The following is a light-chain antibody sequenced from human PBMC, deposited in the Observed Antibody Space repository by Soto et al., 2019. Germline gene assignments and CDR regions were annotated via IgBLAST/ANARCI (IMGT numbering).Light chain of an antibody. CDR3: QHHNRDSRT. CDR1: QSIRHY. V-gene: IGKV1-5*01. J-gene: IGKJ1*01. CDR2: GAS. Sequence: DIQMTQSPPTLSASVGDRVTITCRASQSIRHYLAWYQQMPGKAPKLLIYGASTLQSGVPSRFSGSGSGTEFTLTISSLQPDDVGTYFCQHHNRDSRTFGQGTKV.